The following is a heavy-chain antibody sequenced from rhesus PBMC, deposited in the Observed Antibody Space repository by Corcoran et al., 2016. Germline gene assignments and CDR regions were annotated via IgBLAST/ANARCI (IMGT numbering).Heavy chain of an antibody. CDR3: ARQGYTDHLGGLDS. CDR1: VGSITGYHH. D-gene: IGHD2-39*02. Sequence: QVQLQESGPGLVKPSEPLSLTCTVSVGSITGYHHWNWIRQAPGKGLEWIGAVYGNRASTNYNPSLKSRVTISKDTSKNQFSLRLTSVTAADTAVYYCARQGYTDHLGGLDSWGQGVVVTVSS. V-gene: IGHV4-143*01. CDR2: VYGNRAST. J-gene: IGHJ6*01.